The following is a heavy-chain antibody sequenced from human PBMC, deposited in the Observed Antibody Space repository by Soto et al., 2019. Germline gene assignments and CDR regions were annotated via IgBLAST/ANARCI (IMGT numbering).Heavy chain of an antibody. CDR1: GFTFSSYS. J-gene: IGHJ5*02. Sequence: EVQLVESGGGLVKPGGSLRLSCVASGFTFSSYSMNWVRQAPGKGLEWVASISSSSDYIYYADSVKGRFTISRDNAKNSLFLHTNVQMGWNSSVSFCARDYRDLDPWRRGALVTVSS. D-gene: IGHD4-17*01. V-gene: IGHV3-21*01. CDR2: ISSSSDYI. CDR3: ARDYRDLDP.